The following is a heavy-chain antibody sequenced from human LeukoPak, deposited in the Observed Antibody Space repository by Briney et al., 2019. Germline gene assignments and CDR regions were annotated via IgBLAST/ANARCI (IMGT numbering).Heavy chain of an antibody. CDR3: AKDVWWSVS. J-gene: IGHJ5*02. CDR1: GFTFSNHA. V-gene: IGHV3-23*01. CDR2: ISASGVDT. Sequence: GGSLRLSCAASGFTFSNHAMTWVRQAPGKGLEWVSAISASGVDTFYAPSVKGRFTISRDNSKNTLYLQINSLRAEDTAIYYCAKDVWWSVSWGQGTLVTVSS. D-gene: IGHD2-8*02.